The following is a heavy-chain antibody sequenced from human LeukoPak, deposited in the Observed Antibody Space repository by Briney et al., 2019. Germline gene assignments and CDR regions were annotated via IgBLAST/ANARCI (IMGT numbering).Heavy chain of an antibody. Sequence: SETLSLTCAVYGGSFSGYFWTWIRQPPGKGLEWIGEIDDSGSTNYNPSLKSRVTISVDTSKNQFSLNLSSVTAADTAVYYCARLITMIPYFDYWGQGTLVTVSS. V-gene: IGHV4-34*01. D-gene: IGHD3-22*01. CDR2: IDDSGST. CDR3: ARLITMIPYFDY. J-gene: IGHJ4*02. CDR1: GGSFSGYF.